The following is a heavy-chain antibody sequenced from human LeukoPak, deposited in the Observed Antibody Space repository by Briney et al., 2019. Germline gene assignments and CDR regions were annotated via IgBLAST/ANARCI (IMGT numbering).Heavy chain of an antibody. Sequence: PSETLSLTCTVSGGSISSGDYYWSWIRQPPGKGLEWIGYIYYSGSTYYNPSLKSRVTISVDTSKNQFSLKLSSVTAADTAVYYCARDWDLAAAVRGAFDIWGQGTMVTVSS. CDR1: GGSISSGDYY. D-gene: IGHD6-13*01. CDR3: ARDWDLAAAVRGAFDI. CDR2: IYYSGST. V-gene: IGHV4-30-4*01. J-gene: IGHJ3*02.